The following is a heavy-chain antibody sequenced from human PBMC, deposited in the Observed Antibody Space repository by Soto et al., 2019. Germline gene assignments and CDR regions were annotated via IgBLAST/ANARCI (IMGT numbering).Heavy chain of an antibody. CDR3: ARADRYYGSGFAYYGMDV. CDR1: GGTFSSYA. V-gene: IGHV1-69*13. Sequence: SVKVSCKASGGTFSSYAISWVRQAPGQGLEWMGGIIPIFGTANYAQKFQGRVTITADESTSTAYMELSSLRSEDTAVYYCARADRYYGSGFAYYGMDVWGLGTTVTVSS. CDR2: IIPIFGTA. D-gene: IGHD3-10*01. J-gene: IGHJ6*02.